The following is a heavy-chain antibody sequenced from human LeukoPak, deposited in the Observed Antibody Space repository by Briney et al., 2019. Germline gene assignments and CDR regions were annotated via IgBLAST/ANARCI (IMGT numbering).Heavy chain of an antibody. CDR3: ARVWEMATIRYYYYGMDV. CDR1: GGTFISYA. V-gene: IGHV1-69*13. Sequence: SVKVSCKASGGTFISYAISWVRQAPGQGLERMGGIIPIFGTANYAQKFQGRVTITADESTSTAYMELSSLRSEDTAVYYCARVWEMATIRYYYYGMDVWGQGTTVTVSS. CDR2: IIPIFGTA. J-gene: IGHJ6*02. D-gene: IGHD5-24*01.